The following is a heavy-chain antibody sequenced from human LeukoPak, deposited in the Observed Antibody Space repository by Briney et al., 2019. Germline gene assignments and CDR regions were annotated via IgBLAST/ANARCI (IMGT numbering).Heavy chain of an antibody. CDR2: MNPNSGNT. J-gene: IGHJ4*02. Sequence: ASVKVSCKASGYTLTSYDINWVRQATGQGLEWMGWMNPNSGNTGYAQRFQGRVTMTRNTSISTAYMELSSLRSEDTAVYYCARLNYYDSSGYYSPADYWGQGTLVTVSS. V-gene: IGHV1-8*01. CDR3: ARLNYYDSSGYYSPADY. D-gene: IGHD3-22*01. CDR1: GYTLTSYD.